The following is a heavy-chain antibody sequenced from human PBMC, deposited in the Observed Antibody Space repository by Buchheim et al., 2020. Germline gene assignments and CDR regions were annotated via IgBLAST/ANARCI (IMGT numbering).Heavy chain of an antibody. V-gene: IGHV3-74*02. CDR2: INSDGSST. D-gene: IGHD6-25*01. CDR1: GFTFSSYW. J-gene: IGHJ4*02. CDR3: ASDGAAAGLYFDY. Sequence: EVQLLESGGGLVQPGGSLSLSCAASGFTFSSYWMHWVRQAPGKGLVWVSSINSDGSSTSYADSVKGRFTISRDNAKNTLYLQMNSRRAWDTAVYYCASDGAAAGLYFDYWGQGTL.